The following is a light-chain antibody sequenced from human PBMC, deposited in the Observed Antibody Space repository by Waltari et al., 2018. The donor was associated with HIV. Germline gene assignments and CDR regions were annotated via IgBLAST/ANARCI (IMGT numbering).Light chain of an antibody. J-gene: IGLJ1*01. CDR2: EVN. CDR1: SSDVGGYNY. Sequence: QSALTQPASVWGPAGQSITISRSETSSDVGGYNYVSWYQQLPGKAPKLIIYEVNSRPSGLSDRFSGSKSGNTASLTISGLQVEDEADYYCSSYTTTYTYVFGSGTKVTVL. V-gene: IGLV2-14*03. CDR3: SSYTTTYTYV.